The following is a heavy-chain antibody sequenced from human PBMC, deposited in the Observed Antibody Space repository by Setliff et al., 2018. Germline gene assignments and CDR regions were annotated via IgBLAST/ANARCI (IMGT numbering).Heavy chain of an antibody. V-gene: IGHV5-51*01. J-gene: IGHJ3*02. CDR3: ARLGAPASHDAFDI. D-gene: IGHD6-25*01. Sequence: GESLKISCKGSGYRFTTYWIGWVRRMPGKGLEWMGIVFSGGSDTRYSPSFQGQVTMSADKSINTAYLQWSSLKASDTAMYYCARLGAPASHDAFDIWGQGTMVTVSS. CDR2: VFSGGSDT. CDR1: GYRFTTYW.